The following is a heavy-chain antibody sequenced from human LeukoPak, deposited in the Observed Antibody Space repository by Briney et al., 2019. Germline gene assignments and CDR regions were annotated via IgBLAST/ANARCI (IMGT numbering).Heavy chain of an antibody. CDR2: IYHSGST. D-gene: IGHD2-15*01. CDR3: ARLTSTLGYCSGGSCSGKGYFDY. V-gene: IGHV4-30-2*01. Sequence: SQTLSLTCAVSGGSISSGGYSWSWIRQPPGKGLEWIGYIYHSGSTYYNPSLKSRVTISVDTSKNQFSLKLSSVTAADTAVYYCARLTSTLGYCSGGSCSGKGYFDYWGQGTLVTVSS. J-gene: IGHJ4*02. CDR1: GGSISSGGYS.